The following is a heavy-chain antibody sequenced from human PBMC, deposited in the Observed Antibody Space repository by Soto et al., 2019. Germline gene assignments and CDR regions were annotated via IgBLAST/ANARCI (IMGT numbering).Heavy chain of an antibody. J-gene: IGHJ4*02. D-gene: IGHD1-26*01. CDR2: INQDGSEK. CDR1: GFTFSSYW. V-gene: IGHV3-7*03. Sequence: AGGSLRLSCAASGFTFSSYWINWVRQAPGKGLEWVANINQDGSEKYYVDSVKGRFTISRDNAKNSLYLQMNSLRAEDTAVYYCARRNSGSLCFDYWGRGTLVTVSS. CDR3: ARRNSGSLCFDY.